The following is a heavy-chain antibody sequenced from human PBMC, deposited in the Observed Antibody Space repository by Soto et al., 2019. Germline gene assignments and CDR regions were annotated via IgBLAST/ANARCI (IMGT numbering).Heavy chain of an antibody. Sequence: QVRLQESGPGLVRPSETLSLTCTVSGVSSTSFYWSWIRQSPGKGLEWIGYIFDNGDVKYNPSLMSRLTMSIDMSKNEFSLRLKSVTAADTAMYYCARGWGSKWYYFDSWGERTLVTVSS. V-gene: IGHV4-59*01. CDR1: GVSSTSFY. J-gene: IGHJ4*02. CDR3: ARGWGSKWYYFDS. CDR2: IFDNGDV. D-gene: IGHD3-16*01.